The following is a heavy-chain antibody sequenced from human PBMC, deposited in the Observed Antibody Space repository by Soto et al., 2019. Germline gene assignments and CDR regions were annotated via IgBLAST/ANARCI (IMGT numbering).Heavy chain of an antibody. CDR3: ARVPHCSSSSCYSYFDN. Sequence: EVQLVESGGGLVQPGGSLRLSCAASGFTLSGYWMHWARQAPGKGLVWVSRISSDGSSTNYADSVKGRFTISRDNAKNTLHLQMDSLRVEDTAVYYCARVPHCSSSSCYSYFDNWGQGTLVTVSS. J-gene: IGHJ4*02. CDR1: GFTLSGYW. D-gene: IGHD2-2*02. CDR2: ISSDGSST. V-gene: IGHV3-74*01.